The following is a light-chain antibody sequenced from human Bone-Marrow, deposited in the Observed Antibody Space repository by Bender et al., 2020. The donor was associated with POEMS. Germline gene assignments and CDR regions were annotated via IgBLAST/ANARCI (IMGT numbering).Light chain of an antibody. V-gene: IGLV2-11*01. CDR1: SSDVGGYNY. Sequence: QSALTQPRSVSGSPGQSVTISCTGTSSDVGGYNYVSWYQQYPGKAPKLIIYDVSNRPSGISDRFSGSESGNTAFLTVYGLQAEDEADYYCSSYAGNNIYVFGTGTDVTVL. J-gene: IGLJ1*01. CDR2: DVS. CDR3: SSYAGNNIYV.